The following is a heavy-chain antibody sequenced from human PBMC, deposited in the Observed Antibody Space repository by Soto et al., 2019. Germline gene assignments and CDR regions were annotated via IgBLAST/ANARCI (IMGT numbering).Heavy chain of an antibody. CDR3: AVYGVPYAMDV. J-gene: IGHJ6*02. D-gene: IGHD4-17*01. Sequence: GGSLRLSCTASGFTFSSYAIHWVRQAPGKGLEWVAVISYDGSHKYYADAVKGRFTISRDNAKNTLYLQMNSLRVEDTAVYYCAVYGVPYAMDVWGQGTTVTVSS. CDR1: GFTFSSYA. CDR2: ISYDGSHK. V-gene: IGHV3-30-3*01.